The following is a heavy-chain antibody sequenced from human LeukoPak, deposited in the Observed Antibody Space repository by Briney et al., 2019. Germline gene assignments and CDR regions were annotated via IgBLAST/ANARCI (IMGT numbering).Heavy chain of an antibody. J-gene: IGHJ4*02. CDR2: INRDATIT. V-gene: IGHV3-74*01. CDR1: GFTFSGYR. Sequence: PGGSLRLSCAASGFTFSGYRMRWVRQAPGKGLVWVSRINRDATITNYADSVKGRFSISRDNAKHTLHLQMNNLGGEDTAVYCAIMATIAGVDHWGQGTLVTVSS. D-gene: IGHD5-12*01. CDR3: IMATIAGVDH.